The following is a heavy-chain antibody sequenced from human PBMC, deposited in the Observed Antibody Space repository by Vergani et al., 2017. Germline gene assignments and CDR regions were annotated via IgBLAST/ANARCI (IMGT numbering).Heavy chain of an antibody. V-gene: IGHV5-51*01. Sequence: HSLSYFKNPFYSLNISFNFSVYSFTIYFIFFFLQMPGKGLEWICIIYPGDSDTRYSPSFQGQVTISADKSISTAYLQWSSLKASDTAMYYCERNEWFGYMDVWGKGTTVTVSS. CDR3: ERNEWFGYMDV. CDR1: VYSFTIYF. CDR2: IYPGDSDT. D-gene: IGHD3-10*01. J-gene: IGHJ6*03.